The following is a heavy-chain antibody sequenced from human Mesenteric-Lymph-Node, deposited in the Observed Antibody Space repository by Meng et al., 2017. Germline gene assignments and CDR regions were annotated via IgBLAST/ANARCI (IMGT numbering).Heavy chain of an antibody. CDR2: VTHSGST. Sequence: QVQLQAAGPGLVTPSGTLSLTCAVYGGSFTAYYGTWIRQAPGKGPEWIGEVTHSGSTTYNPSLASRVSISVDKPKKQFSLTLNSVTAADTAVNYCAKGRANYFGSKRNYFDSWGQGTLVTVSS. V-gene: IGHV4-34*02. D-gene: IGHD3-10*01. J-gene: IGHJ4*02. CDR1: GGSFTAYY. CDR3: AKGRANYFGSKRNYFDS.